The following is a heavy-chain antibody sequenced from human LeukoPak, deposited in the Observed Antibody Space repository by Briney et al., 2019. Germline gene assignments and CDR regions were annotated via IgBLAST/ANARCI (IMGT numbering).Heavy chain of an antibody. CDR3: ARGGQNFDFWRFDY. CDR1: GFTVSSNY. CDR2: ISGSGGST. Sequence: PGGSLRLSCAASGFTVSSNYMSWVRQAPGKGLEWVSSISGSGGSTYYADYVKGRSTISRDNSKNVVYFEMHSLRGEDTAVYFCARGGQNFDFWRFDYWGQGTLVVVSS. D-gene: IGHD3-3*01. J-gene: IGHJ4*02. V-gene: IGHV3-53*01.